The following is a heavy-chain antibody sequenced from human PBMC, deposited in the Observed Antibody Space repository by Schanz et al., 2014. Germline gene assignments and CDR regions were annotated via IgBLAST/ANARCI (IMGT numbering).Heavy chain of an antibody. CDR1: GFTFSDYY. CDR2: ISDSGDST. J-gene: IGHJ4*02. CDR3: AKVAPAATYLDS. V-gene: IGHV3-11*01. D-gene: IGHD2-2*01. Sequence: QVQLVDSGGGLVKPGGSLRLSCAASGFTFSDYYMTWIRQAPGKGLEWVSDISDSGDSTHYADSVKGRFTISRDNAKNTQFLQMNSLSAEDTAVYYCAKVAPAATYLDSWGLGTLVTVSS.